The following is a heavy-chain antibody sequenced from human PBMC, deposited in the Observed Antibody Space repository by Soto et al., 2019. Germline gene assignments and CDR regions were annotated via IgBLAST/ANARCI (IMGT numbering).Heavy chain of an antibody. V-gene: IGHV4-39*01. CDR2: IYYSGST. Sequence: SETLSLTCTVSGGSISSSSYYWGWIRQPPGKGLEWIGSIYYSGSTYYNPSLKSRVTISVDTSKNQFSLKLSSVTAADTAVYYCARGARYYYGSGSLARYYFDYWGQGTLVTVSS. CDR1: GGSISSSSYY. D-gene: IGHD3-10*01. J-gene: IGHJ4*02. CDR3: ARGARYYYGSGSLARYYFDY.